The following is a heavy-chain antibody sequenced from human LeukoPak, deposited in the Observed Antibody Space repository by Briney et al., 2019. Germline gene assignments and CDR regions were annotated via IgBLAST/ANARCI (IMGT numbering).Heavy chain of an antibody. CDR1: GGSFSSYY. V-gene: IGHV4-4*07. J-gene: IGHJ2*01. D-gene: IGHD1-26*01. CDR2: IYNSGTT. Sequence: SETLSLTCTVSGGSFSSYYWTRIRQPAGKGLEWIGRIYNSGTTNYSPSLESRVTMSLDTSKNRFSLSLSSVTAADTAVYYCARDRLGATGHWRIDVWGRGTLVTVSS. CDR3: ARDRLGATGHWRIDV.